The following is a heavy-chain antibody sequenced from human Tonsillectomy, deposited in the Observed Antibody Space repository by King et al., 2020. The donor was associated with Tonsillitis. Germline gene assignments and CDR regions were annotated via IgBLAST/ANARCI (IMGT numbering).Heavy chain of an antibody. CDR2: IRGSATYI. D-gene: IGHD3-16*01. J-gene: IGHJ4*02. Sequence: DVQLVESGGGLVKPGGSLRLSCAASGFTFSSYSMNWVRQAPGKGLEGVSSIRGSATYIYYADSVKGRFTISRDNAKNSLYLQMNSLRAEDTAVYYCAREEGEGFDYWGQGTLVAVSS. CDR3: AREEGEGFDY. V-gene: IGHV3-21*01. CDR1: GFTFSSYS.